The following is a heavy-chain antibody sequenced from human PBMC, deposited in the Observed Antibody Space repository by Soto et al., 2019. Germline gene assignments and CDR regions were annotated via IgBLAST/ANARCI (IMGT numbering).Heavy chain of an antibody. D-gene: IGHD5-12*01. J-gene: IGHJ4*02. CDR2: IYDSGSS. Sequence: SETLSLTCTVSGGSVSSGDYFWSWIRQPPGKGLEWIGYIYDSGSSYYNTSLKSRVTMSVDTSKNQFSLKLSSVTAADTAMYYCAREKGYISGPKNFDSWGQGTLVTVSS. CDR1: GGSVSSGDYF. V-gene: IGHV4-30-4*01. CDR3: AREKGYISGPKNFDS.